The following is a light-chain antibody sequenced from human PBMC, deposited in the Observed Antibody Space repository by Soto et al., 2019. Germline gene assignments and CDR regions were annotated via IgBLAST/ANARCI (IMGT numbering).Light chain of an antibody. CDR1: QSISSW. J-gene: IGKJ4*01. CDR3: QQLYSHPLT. Sequence: DRVTITCRASQSISSWLAWYQQKPGKAPKFLIYDASTLQSGVPSRFSGSGYGTDFSLTISNLQPEDFATYYCQQLYSHPLTFGGGTKVDIK. V-gene: IGKV1-5*01. CDR2: DAS.